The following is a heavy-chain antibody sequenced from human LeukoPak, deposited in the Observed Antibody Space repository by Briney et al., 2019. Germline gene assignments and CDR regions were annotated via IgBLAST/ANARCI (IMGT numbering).Heavy chain of an antibody. Sequence: PGGSLRLSCAASGFTFSSYAMSWVRQAPGKGLEWVSATSSSDSGTYYADSAGGRFTISRDNSKNTLYLHMKSLRAEDAAVYYCAKAPVTSCRGAYCYPFDSWGQGTVVTVSS. J-gene: IGHJ4*02. CDR2: TSSSDSGT. CDR3: AKAPVTSCRGAYCYPFDS. V-gene: IGHV3-23*01. D-gene: IGHD2-21*01. CDR1: GFTFSSYA.